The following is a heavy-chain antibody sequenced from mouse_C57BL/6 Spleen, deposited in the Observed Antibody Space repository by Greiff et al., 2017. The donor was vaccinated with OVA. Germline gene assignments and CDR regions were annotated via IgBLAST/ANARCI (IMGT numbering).Heavy chain of an antibody. CDR1: GYTFTSYW. CDR3: ARDYGSSPHYAMDD. D-gene: IGHD1-1*01. V-gene: IGHV1-52*01. Sequence: QVQLQQPGAELVRPGSSVKLSCKASGYTFTSYWMHWVKQRPIQGLEWIGNIDPSDSETHYNQKFKDKATLTVDKSSSTAYMQLSSLTSEDSAVYYCARDYGSSPHYAMDDWGQGTSVTVSS. CDR2: IDPSDSET. J-gene: IGHJ4*01.